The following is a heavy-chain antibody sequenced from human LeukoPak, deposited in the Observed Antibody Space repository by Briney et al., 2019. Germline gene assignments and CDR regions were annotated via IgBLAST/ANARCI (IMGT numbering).Heavy chain of an antibody. CDR1: GGSVSSGSYY. CDR2: IYYSGST. Sequence: SETLSLTCTVSGGSVSSGSYYWSWIRQPPGKGLEWNGYIYYSGSTNYNPSLKSQVTISVDTSKNQFSLKLSSVTAADTAVYYCARGDYSGGFGELLLWGQGTLVTVSS. D-gene: IGHD3-10*01. J-gene: IGHJ4*02. CDR3: ARGDYSGGFGELLL. V-gene: IGHV4-61*01.